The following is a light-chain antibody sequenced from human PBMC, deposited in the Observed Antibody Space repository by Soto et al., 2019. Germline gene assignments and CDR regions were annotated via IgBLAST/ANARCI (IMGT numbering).Light chain of an antibody. CDR1: QTIINY. V-gene: IGKV1-39*01. CDR2: AAS. Sequence: DIQMTQSPSSLSASVGVRVTITCRASQTIINYLNWYQHKPGTAPKLLIYAASSLQSGVPSRFSGSGSGTDFTLTISSLQPEDFATYYCQQSYSIPPTFGQGTKVDIK. CDR3: QQSYSIPPT. J-gene: IGKJ1*01.